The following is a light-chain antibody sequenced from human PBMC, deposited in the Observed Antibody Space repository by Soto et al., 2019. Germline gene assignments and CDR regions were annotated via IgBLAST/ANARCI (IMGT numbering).Light chain of an antibody. CDR2: LEGSGGY. CDR1: SGHSSYI. CDR3: ETWDSNTRV. Sequence: QPVLTQSSSASASLGSSGKLTCTLSSGHSSYIIAWHQQQPGKAPRYLMKLEGSGGYNKGSGVPGRFSGSSSGADRYLTISKLQSEDEADYYCETWDSNTRVFGGGTQLTVL. V-gene: IGLV4-60*03. J-gene: IGLJ2*01.